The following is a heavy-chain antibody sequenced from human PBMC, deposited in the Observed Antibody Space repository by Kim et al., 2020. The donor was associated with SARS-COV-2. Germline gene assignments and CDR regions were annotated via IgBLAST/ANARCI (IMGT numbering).Heavy chain of an antibody. CDR1: GFTFSSYV. CDR2: IYSGASST. CDR3: AKGGSPGGLDY. J-gene: IGHJ4*02. Sequence: GGSLRLSCAASGFTFSSYVMNWVRRAPGKGLEWVSVIYSGASSTYYADSVKGRFTISRDNSKNTLYLQMNSLRAEDTAVYYCAKGGSPGGLDYWGQGTLVTVSS. D-gene: IGHD2-15*01. V-gene: IGHV3-23*03.